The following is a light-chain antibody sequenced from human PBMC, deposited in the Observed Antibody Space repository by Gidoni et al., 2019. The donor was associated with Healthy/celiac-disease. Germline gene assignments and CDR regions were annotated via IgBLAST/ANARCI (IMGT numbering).Light chain of an antibody. CDR2: AAS. J-gene: IGKJ3*01. CDR3: QQLNSYPPFT. CDR1: QGISSY. Sequence: GDRVTITCRASQGISSYLAWYQQKPGKAPKPLIYAASTWQSGVPSRFSGSGAGTDFTLTISSLQPEDFATYYCQQLNSYPPFTFGPGTKVDIK. V-gene: IGKV1-9*01.